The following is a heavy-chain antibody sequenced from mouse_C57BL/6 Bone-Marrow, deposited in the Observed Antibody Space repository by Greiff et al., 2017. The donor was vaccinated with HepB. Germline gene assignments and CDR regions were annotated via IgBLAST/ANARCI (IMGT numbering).Heavy chain of an antibody. Sequence: EVNVVESGGGLVKPGGSLKLSCAASGFTFSSYTMSWVRQTPEKRLEWVATISGGGGNTYYPDSVKGRFTISRDNAKNTLYLLMSSLRSEDTALYYCAPTYDFDYWGQGTTLTVSS. CDR2: ISGGGGNT. J-gene: IGHJ2*01. CDR3: APTYDFDY. V-gene: IGHV5-9*01. D-gene: IGHD2-12*01. CDR1: GFTFSSYT.